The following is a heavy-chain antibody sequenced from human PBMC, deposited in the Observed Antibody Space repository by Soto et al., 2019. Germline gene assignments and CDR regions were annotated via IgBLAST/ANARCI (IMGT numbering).Heavy chain of an antibody. D-gene: IGHD5-12*01. V-gene: IGHV1-18*01. CDR1: GYTFTSYG. Sequence: QVKLVQSGAEVKKPGASVKVSCKASGYTFTSYGISWVRQAPGQGLEWMGWISAYNGNTNYAQKLQGRVTMTTDTSTSTAYMELRSLRSDDTAVYYCARGAYVDIVATIPAGVDYWGQGTLVTVSS. CDR3: ARGAYVDIVATIPAGVDY. J-gene: IGHJ4*02. CDR2: ISAYNGNT.